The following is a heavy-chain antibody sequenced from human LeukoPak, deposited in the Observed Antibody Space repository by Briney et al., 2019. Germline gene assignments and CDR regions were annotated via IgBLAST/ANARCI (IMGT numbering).Heavy chain of an antibody. D-gene: IGHD2/OR15-2a*01. CDR2: VYFTETT. CDR1: GGSITSGDYY. CDR3: ARGGHTIARQNFDY. V-gene: IGHV4-39*07. J-gene: IGHJ4*02. Sequence: SETLSLTCTVSGGSITSGDYYWAWLRQAPRRGLVWIGSVYFTETTYSDPSLKSRVIMSLDTSKDQFSLRLTSVTAADTAVYYCARGGHTIARQNFDYWGRGTLVTVSS.